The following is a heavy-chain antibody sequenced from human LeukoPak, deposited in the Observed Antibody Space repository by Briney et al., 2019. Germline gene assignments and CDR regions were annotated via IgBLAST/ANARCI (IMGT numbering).Heavy chain of an antibody. D-gene: IGHD4-17*01. CDR1: GGSISSASYY. Sequence: SETLSLTCTVSGGSISSASYYWSWIRQPAGKGLEWIGRIYTSGSTNYNPSLKSRVTISVDTSKNQFSLKLSSVTAADTAVYYCARGDYGDYLDYWGQGTLVTVSS. CDR2: IYTSGST. V-gene: IGHV4-61*02. CDR3: ARGDYGDYLDY. J-gene: IGHJ4*02.